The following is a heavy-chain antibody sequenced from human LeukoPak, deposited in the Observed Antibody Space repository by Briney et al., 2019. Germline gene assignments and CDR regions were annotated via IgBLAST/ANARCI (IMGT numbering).Heavy chain of an antibody. CDR3: TTMALGVGAFDV. Sequence: GGSLRLSCEDSAFIFSNVWMSWVRQAPGKGLEWVGRIKTKTDGGTTDYAAPVKGRFTISRDDSKNTLYLQMNSLKTDDTALYYCTTMALGVGAFDVWGQGTMVTVSS. V-gene: IGHV3-15*01. D-gene: IGHD3-16*01. CDR2: IKTKTDGGTT. J-gene: IGHJ3*01. CDR1: AFIFSNVW.